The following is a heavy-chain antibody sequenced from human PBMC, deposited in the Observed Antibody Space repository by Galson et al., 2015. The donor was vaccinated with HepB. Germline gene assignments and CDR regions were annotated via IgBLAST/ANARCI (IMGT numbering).Heavy chain of an antibody. CDR3: ARASSYSYGWYHFDY. D-gene: IGHD6-19*01. CDR1: GFTFSSYA. V-gene: IGHV3-30-3*01. Sequence: SLRLSCAASGFTFSSYAMHWVRQAPGKGLEWVAVISYDGSNEYYADSVKGRFTISRDNPKNTLYVQMNSLGAEDTAVYYCARASSYSYGWYHFDYWGQGALATVSS. J-gene: IGHJ4*02. CDR2: ISYDGSNE.